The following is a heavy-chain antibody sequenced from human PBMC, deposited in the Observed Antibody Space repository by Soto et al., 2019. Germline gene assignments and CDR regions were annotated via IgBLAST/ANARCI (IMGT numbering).Heavy chain of an antibody. V-gene: IGHV1-69*01. D-gene: IGHD3-10*01. CDR1: GVSFNNNG. CDR3: ARVLYYGSGSYSPYGMDV. Sequence: QVQLVQSGAEVKKPGSSVKVSCKTSGVSFNNNGIGWVRQAPGHGLEWMGGVSPPFRTSNYARTFQGRISLTADASTGTVNMELSSLTSEDTAQYYCARVLYYGSGSYSPYGMDVWGQGTTVTVSS. CDR2: VSPPFRTS. J-gene: IGHJ6*02.